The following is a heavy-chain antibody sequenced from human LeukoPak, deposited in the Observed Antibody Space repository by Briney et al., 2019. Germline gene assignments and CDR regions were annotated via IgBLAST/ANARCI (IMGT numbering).Heavy chain of an antibody. Sequence: SGGSLRLSCAASGFTFSNYAMSWVRQAPGKGLVWVSRINSDGSSTSYADSVKGRFTISRDNAKNTLYLQMNSLRAEDTAVYYCARDRFGELYMDVWGQGTTVTVSS. D-gene: IGHD3-10*01. CDR2: INSDGSST. V-gene: IGHV3-74*01. CDR1: GFTFSNYA. CDR3: ARDRFGELYMDV. J-gene: IGHJ6*02.